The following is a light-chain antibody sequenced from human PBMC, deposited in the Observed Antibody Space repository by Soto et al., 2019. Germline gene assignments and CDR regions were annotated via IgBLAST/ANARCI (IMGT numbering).Light chain of an antibody. J-gene: IGKJ3*01. Sequence: DIVMTQSPDSLAVSLGERATINCKSSQSVLYSSNNKNYLAWYQQKPRQPPKLLIYCASTRESGVPARFSGSGSGTDFTLTITSMQSEDVAVYYCQQYCSTPPAFGPGTKVDIK. V-gene: IGKV4-1*01. CDR1: QSVLYSSNNKNY. CDR3: QQYCSTPPA. CDR2: CAS.